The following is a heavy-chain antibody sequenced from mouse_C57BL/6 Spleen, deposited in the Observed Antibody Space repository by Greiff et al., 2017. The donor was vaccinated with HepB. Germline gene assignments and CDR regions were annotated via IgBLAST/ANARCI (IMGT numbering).Heavy chain of an antibody. CDR2: IYPSDSET. V-gene: IGHV1-61*01. Sequence: QVQLQQPGAELVRPGSSVKLSCKASGYTFTSYWLDWVKQRPGQGLEWIGNIYPSDSETHYNQKFKDKATLTVDKSSSTAYMQLSSLTSEDSAGYYCAREGESWFAYWGQGTLVTVSA. CDR1: GYTFTSYW. J-gene: IGHJ3*01. CDR3: AREGESWFAY.